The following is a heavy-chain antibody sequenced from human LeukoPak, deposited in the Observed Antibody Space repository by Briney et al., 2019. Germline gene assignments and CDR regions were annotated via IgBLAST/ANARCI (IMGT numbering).Heavy chain of an antibody. CDR3: ARESSSGWSKRGSFDY. D-gene: IGHD6-19*01. CDR1: GGTFSSYV. V-gene: IGHV1-69*13. J-gene: IGHJ4*02. CDR2: IIPMFGTA. Sequence: SVKVSCKASGGTFSSYVITWVRQAPGQGLEWMGGIIPMFGTADYAQKFQGRVTITADESTSTAYMERSRLRSGDTAVYYCARESSSGWSKRGSFDYWGQGTLVTVSS.